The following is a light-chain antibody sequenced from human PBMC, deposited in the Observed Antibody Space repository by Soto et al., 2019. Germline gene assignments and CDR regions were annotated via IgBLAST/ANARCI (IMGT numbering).Light chain of an antibody. V-gene: IGLV1-44*01. Sequence: QSVLTQPPSASGTPGQRVTISCSGGSSNIGSNTVNWYQQLPGTAPKLLIYINNQRPSGVPDRFSGSKSGTSASLAISGLPSEDEADYYGAAWDDRLKAVLFGGGTKLTVL. CDR3: AAWDDRLKAVL. J-gene: IGLJ3*02. CDR2: INN. CDR1: SSNIGSNT.